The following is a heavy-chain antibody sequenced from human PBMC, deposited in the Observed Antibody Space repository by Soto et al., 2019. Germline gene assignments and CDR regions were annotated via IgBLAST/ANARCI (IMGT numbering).Heavy chain of an antibody. CDR3: AKGLGYSSSWYYFDY. D-gene: IGHD6-13*01. CDR2: ISGSGGST. J-gene: IGHJ4*02. CDR1: GFTFSSYA. Sequence: GGSLRLSCAASGFTFSSYAMIWVRQAPGKGLEWVSAISGSGGSTYYADSVKGRFTISRDNSKNTLYLQMNSLRAEDTAVYYCAKGLGYSSSWYYFDYWGQGTLVTVSS. V-gene: IGHV3-23*01.